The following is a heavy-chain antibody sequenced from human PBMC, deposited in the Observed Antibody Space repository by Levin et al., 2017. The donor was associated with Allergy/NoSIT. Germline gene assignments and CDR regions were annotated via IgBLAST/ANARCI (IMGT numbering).Heavy chain of an antibody. V-gene: IGHV4-34*01. CDR3: ARGIPLLMIWLKGNWFDP. Sequence: PSETLSLTCAVYGGSFSGYYWSWIRQPPGKGLEWIGEINHSGSTNYNPSLKSRVTISVDTSKNQFSLKLSSVTAADTAVYYCARGIPLLMIWLKGNWFDPWGQGTLVTVSS. J-gene: IGHJ5*02. D-gene: IGHD3-10*01. CDR1: GGSFSGYY. CDR2: INHSGST.